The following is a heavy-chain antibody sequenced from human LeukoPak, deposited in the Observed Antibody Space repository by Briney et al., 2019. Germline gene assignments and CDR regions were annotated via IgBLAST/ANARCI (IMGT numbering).Heavy chain of an antibody. V-gene: IGHV3-7*04. J-gene: IGHJ4*02. CDR3: ARGGLYGDYYFDY. D-gene: IGHD2-21*02. Sequence: GGSLRLSCAASGFTFTSYWMTWVRQAPGKGLEWVANTKHDGSERYYVDSVKGRFTISRDSVKNSLFLQMDNLRAEDTAVYYCARGGLYGDYYFDYWGQGTLVTVTS. CDR2: TKHDGSER. CDR1: GFTFTSYW.